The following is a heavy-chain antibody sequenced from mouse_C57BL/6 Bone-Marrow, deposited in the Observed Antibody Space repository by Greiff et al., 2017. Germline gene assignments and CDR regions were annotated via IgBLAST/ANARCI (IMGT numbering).Heavy chain of an antibody. D-gene: IGHD2-2*01. V-gene: IGHV1-82*01. Sequence: QVQLQQSGPELVKPGASVKISCKASGYAFSSSWMNWVKQRSGKGLEWIGRIYPGDGDTNYNGKFKGKATLTADKSSSTAYMQLSSLTSEDSAVYFCARLGYYFDYWGQGTTLTVSS. J-gene: IGHJ2*01. CDR3: ARLGYYFDY. CDR1: GYAFSSSW. CDR2: IYPGDGDT.